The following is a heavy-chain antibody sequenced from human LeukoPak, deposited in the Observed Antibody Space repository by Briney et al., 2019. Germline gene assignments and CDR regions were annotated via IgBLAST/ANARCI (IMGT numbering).Heavy chain of an antibody. V-gene: IGHV3-48*03. CDR1: GFTFSSYE. Sequence: GGSLRLSCAASGFTFSSYEMNWVRQAPGKGLEWVSYISSSGSTIYYADSVKGRFTISRDNSKNTLYLQMNSLRAEDTAVYYCARVPPRQLVGDYWGQGTLVTVSS. CDR3: ARVPPRQLVGDY. D-gene: IGHD6-13*01. CDR2: ISSSGSTI. J-gene: IGHJ4*02.